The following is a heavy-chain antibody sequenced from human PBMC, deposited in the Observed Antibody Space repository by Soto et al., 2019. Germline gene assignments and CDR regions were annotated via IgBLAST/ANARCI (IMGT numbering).Heavy chain of an antibody. CDR3: AREGYDGTGPYYYYGMDV. J-gene: IGHJ6*02. CDR2: IYYSGST. CDR1: GGSISSGGYY. Sequence: SETLSLTCTVSGGSISSGGYYWSWIRQHPGKGLEWIGYIYYSGSTYYNPSLKSRVTISVDTSKNQFSLKLSSVTAADTAVYYCAREGYDGTGPYYYYGMDVWGQGTTVTISS. D-gene: IGHD3-3*01. V-gene: IGHV4-31*03.